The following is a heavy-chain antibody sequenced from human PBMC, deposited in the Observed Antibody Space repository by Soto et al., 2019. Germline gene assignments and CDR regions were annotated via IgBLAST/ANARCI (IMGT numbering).Heavy chain of an antibody. CDR1: GGAFSSYP. Sequence: QVHLVQSGAEVKKPGSSVKVSCKASGGAFSSYPINWVRQAPGQGLEWMGGIIPFFGTTHSAQKFQDRLTITADESTSTTYMELSSLGSEATAVYYCASRPVLEVAQYGNWFDPWGQGTLVPVSS. CDR3: ASRPVLEVAQYGNWFDP. V-gene: IGHV1-69*01. CDR2: IIPFFGTT. J-gene: IGHJ5*02. D-gene: IGHD1-1*01.